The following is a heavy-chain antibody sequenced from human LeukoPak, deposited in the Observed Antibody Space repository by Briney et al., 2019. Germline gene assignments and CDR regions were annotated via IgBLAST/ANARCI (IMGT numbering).Heavy chain of an antibody. CDR1: GGSINSYY. J-gene: IGHJ4*02. Sequence: SPSETPSLTCTVSGGSINSYYWSWIRQPPGKGLEWIGYIYYSGSTKYNPSLKSRVTISVDTSKNQFSLKLSSVTAADTAVYYCARSQNYGDYVDWGQGTLVTVSS. CDR3: ARSQNYGDYVD. D-gene: IGHD4-17*01. CDR2: IYYSGST. V-gene: IGHV4-59*01.